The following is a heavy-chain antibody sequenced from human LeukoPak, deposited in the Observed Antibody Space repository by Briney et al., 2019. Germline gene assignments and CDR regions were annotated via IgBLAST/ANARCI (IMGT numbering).Heavy chain of an antibody. V-gene: IGHV1-18*01. J-gene: IGHJ4*02. D-gene: IGHD3-22*01. CDR2: ISAYNGNT. CDR3: ARDQDYYDSSGYLNPDY. CDR1: GYTFTSYG. Sequence: ASVKVSCKASGYTFTSYGISWVRQAPGQGLEWMGWISAYNGNTNYAQKLQGRVTMTTDTSTSTAYMELRSLRSDDTAVYYCARDQDYYDSSGYLNPDYWGQGTLVTVPS.